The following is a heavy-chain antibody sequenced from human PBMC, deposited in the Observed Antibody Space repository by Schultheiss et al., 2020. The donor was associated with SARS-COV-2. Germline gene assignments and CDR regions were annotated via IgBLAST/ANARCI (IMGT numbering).Heavy chain of an antibody. CDR3: ARALLRGSFDI. D-gene: IGHD3-16*01. J-gene: IGHJ3*02. Sequence: ASVKVSCKASGYTFTSYGIRWVRQAPGQRLEWMGWMSGYNGNTNYAQKLQGRVTMTTDTSTSTAYMDLRSLRSDDTAVYYCARALLRGSFDIWGQGTMVTVSS. CDR1: GYTFTSYG. V-gene: IGHV1-18*01. CDR2: MSGYNGNT.